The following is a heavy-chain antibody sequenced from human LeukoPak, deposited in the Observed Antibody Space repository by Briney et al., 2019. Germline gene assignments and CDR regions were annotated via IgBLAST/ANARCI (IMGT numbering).Heavy chain of an antibody. CDR3: ATDHQWQLLGY. Sequence: ASVKVSCKVSGNTLSELSMHWERHAPGKGLEWMGGVDPEDGKNIYAQKFQGRVTMTEDTSTDTAYMELSNLRSEDTAVYYCATDHQWQLLGYWGQGTLVTVSS. J-gene: IGHJ4*02. D-gene: IGHD1-26*01. CDR2: VDPEDGKN. CDR1: GNTLSELS. V-gene: IGHV1-24*01.